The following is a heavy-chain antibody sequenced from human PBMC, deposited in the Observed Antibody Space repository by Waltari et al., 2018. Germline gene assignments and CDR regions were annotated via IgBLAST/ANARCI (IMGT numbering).Heavy chain of an antibody. D-gene: IGHD7-27*01. CDR1: GFTFSSYS. J-gene: IGHJ4*02. V-gene: IGHV3-21*01. CDR2: ISSTGTYT. Sequence: EVQLVESGGGLVKPGGSLRLSCAASGFTFSSYSMNWVRQAPGKGLEWISSISSTGTYTHYADSVKGRCTISRDNAKNSLYLQMNSLRAEDTGVYWCATGGWGFYLDNWGQGTLVTFSS. CDR3: ATGGWGFYLDN.